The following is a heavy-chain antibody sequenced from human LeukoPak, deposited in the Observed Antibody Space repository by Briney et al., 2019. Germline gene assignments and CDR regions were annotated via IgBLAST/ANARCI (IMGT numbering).Heavy chain of an antibody. J-gene: IGHJ4*02. CDR3: ARGELGIVGATYFDY. CDR2: INPSGGST. Sequence: ASVKVSCKASGYTFTSYYMHWVRQAPGQGLEWMGIINPSGGSTSYAQKFQGRVTMTRDTSTSTVYMELSSLRSEDTAVYYCARGELGIVGATYFDYWGQGTLVTVSS. V-gene: IGHV1-46*01. CDR1: GYTFTSYY. D-gene: IGHD1-26*01.